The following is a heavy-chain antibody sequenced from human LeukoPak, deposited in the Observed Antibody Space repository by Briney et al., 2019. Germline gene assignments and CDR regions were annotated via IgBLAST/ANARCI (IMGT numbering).Heavy chain of an antibody. D-gene: IGHD5-12*01. CDR1: GYSFTSYW. Sequence: GESLNISRTGSGYSFTSYWIGWVRQTPRKGLEWMGIIYPGDSDTRYSPFFQGQVTISADKSISTAYLQWSSLKASDTAMYYCARQDIVATTDAFDIWGQGTMVTVSS. CDR3: ARQDIVATTDAFDI. V-gene: IGHV5-51*01. J-gene: IGHJ3*02. CDR2: IYPGDSDT.